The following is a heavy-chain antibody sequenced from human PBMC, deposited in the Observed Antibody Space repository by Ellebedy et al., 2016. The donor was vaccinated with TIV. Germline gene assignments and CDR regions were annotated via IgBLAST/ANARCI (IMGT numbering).Heavy chain of an antibody. CDR3: AKDRTPGDGYWVFDN. V-gene: IGHV3-23*01. D-gene: IGHD5-18*01. CDR2: NVGSGA. J-gene: IGHJ4*02. Sequence: PGGSLRLSCAASGFTFSPYAMDWVRQAPGKGLEWGSGNVGSGAQKYADSVKGRFTISRDNSQRTVDLQMNSLRADDTAVYFCAKDRTPGDGYWVFDNWGQGTLVTVSS. CDR1: GFTFSPYA.